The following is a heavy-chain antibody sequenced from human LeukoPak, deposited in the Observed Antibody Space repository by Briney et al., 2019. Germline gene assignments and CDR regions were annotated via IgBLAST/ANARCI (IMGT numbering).Heavy chain of an antibody. D-gene: IGHD5-24*01. V-gene: IGHV3-7*01. J-gene: IGHJ6*03. Sequence: GGYLRLSCAASGFTFSSDWMSWVRQAPGKGLEWVANIKQDGSEKYYVDSVKGRFTISRDNAKNSLYLQMNSLRVEDTAVYYCARVDGYNYGRYYYYYYMDVWGKGTTVTVSS. CDR2: IKQDGSEK. CDR3: ARVDGYNYGRYYYYYYMDV. CDR1: GFTFSSDW.